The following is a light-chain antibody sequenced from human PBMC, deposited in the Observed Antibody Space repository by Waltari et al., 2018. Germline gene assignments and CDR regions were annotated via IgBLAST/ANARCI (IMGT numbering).Light chain of an antibody. CDR2: EVS. V-gene: IGLV2-23*02. CDR3: CSYAGSSTFV. J-gene: IGLJ1*01. Sequence: QSALTQPASVSGSPGPSITLSCTGTSSDVGSYHLFSWYQQHPGKAPKLMIYEVSKRPSGVSNRFSGSKSGNTASLTISGLQAEDEADYYCCSYAGSSTFVFGTGTKVTVL. CDR1: SSDVGSYHL.